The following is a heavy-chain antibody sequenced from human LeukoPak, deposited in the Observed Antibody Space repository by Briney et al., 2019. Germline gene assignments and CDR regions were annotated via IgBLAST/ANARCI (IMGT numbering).Heavy chain of an antibody. CDR2: INPNSGGT. D-gene: IGHD1-26*01. Sequence: ASVKVSCKASGYTFTCYYMHWVRQAPGQGLEWMGWINPNSGGTNYAQKFQGRVTMTRDTSISTAYMELSRLRSDDTAVYYCARGSIVGATFDYFDYWGQGTLVTVSS. V-gene: IGHV1-2*02. CDR3: ARGSIVGATFDYFDY. CDR1: GYTFTCYY. J-gene: IGHJ4*02.